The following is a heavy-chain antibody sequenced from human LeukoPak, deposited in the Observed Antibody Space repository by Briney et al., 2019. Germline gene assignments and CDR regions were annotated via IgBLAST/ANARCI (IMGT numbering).Heavy chain of an antibody. CDR1: GGSISGSSYY. D-gene: IGHD3-22*01. CDR2: IYYSGST. CDR3: ASLYDSSGY. Sequence: SETLSLTCTVSGGSISGSSYYWGWIRQPPGKGLEWIGSIYYSGSTYYNPSLKSRVTISVDTSKNQFSLKLSSVTAADTAVYYCASLYDSSGYWGQGTLVTVSS. V-gene: IGHV4-39*01. J-gene: IGHJ4*02.